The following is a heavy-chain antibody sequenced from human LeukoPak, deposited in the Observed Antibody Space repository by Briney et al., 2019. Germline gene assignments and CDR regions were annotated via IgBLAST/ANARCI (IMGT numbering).Heavy chain of an antibody. CDR3: AEGSGY. J-gene: IGHJ4*02. CDR1: GGSMSSSNYY. Sequence: PSETLSLTCTVSGGSMSSSNYYWGWIRQPPGKGLEWIGTIYNSGTTYYNPSLKSRLTISVDTPNIQFSLRLKSVTAADTAVYYCAEGSGYWGQGTLVAVSS. V-gene: IGHV4-39*01. CDR2: IYNSGTT. D-gene: IGHD3-10*01.